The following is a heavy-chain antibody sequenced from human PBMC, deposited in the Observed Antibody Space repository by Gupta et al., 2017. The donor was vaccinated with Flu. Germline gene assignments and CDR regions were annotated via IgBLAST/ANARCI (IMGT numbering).Heavy chain of an antibody. CDR1: YW. J-gene: IGHJ4*02. CDR2: TNPDETIT. V-gene: IGHV3-74*01. CDR3: SRDMTGAMDS. D-gene: IGHD1-1*01. Sequence: YWVHWVRQVPGQGLIWVARTNPDETITNHADSVRGRFTISRDIARNTVYLQMNSLKVEDTAIYYCSRDMTGAMDSWGQGAPVTVSA.